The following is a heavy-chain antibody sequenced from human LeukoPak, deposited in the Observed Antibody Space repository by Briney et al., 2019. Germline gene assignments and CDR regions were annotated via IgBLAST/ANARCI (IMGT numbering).Heavy chain of an antibody. CDR1: GFTFSSYA. CDR3: AKDRGPIDY. J-gene: IGHJ4*02. Sequence: GGSLRLSCAASGFTFSSYAMSWVRQAPGKGLEWVSTLVGRDGSASYADSVKGRFTISRDNSKNTLFLQMSSLRAEDTAVYYCAKDRGPIDYWGQGTLATVSS. CDR2: LVGRDGSA. V-gene: IGHV3-23*01.